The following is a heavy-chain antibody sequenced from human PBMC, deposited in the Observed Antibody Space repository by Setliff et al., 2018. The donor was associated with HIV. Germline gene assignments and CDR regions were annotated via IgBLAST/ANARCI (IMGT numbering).Heavy chain of an antibody. CDR3: AGDSHYGDYHY. CDR1: GGSISSLSYY. Sequence: SETLSLTCDVSGGSISSLSYYWGWIRQSPGKGLEWIGSIYYSGTSYYNPSLKSRVTISIDTSKNQFSLKLTAVTAADTAIYYCAGDSHYGDYHYWGPGTLVTSPQ. J-gene: IGHJ4*02. CDR2: IYYSGTS. D-gene: IGHD4-17*01. V-gene: IGHV4-39*07.